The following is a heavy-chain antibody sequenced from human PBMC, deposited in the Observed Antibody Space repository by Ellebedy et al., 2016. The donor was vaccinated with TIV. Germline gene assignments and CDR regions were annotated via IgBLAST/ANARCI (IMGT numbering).Heavy chain of an antibody. Sequence: SETLSLTXTVSGGSISNYYWTWIRQPPGKGLEWIGYIYSSGSTNYNPSLKSRVTISVDTSKNQFSLNLNSVTAADTAVYYCERRGQMEILRHAFEIWGQGTMVIVS. CDR1: GGSISNYY. D-gene: IGHD5-24*01. V-gene: IGHV4-59*01. CDR3: ERRGQMEILRHAFEI. J-gene: IGHJ3*02. CDR2: IYSSGST.